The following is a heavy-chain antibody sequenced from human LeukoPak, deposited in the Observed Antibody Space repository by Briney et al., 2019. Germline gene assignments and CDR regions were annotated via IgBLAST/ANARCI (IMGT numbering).Heavy chain of an antibody. J-gene: IGHJ4*02. D-gene: IGHD2-15*01. V-gene: IGHV3-23*01. CDR2: ISVSDGST. CDR1: GFTFSGYA. Sequence: GGSLRLSCAASGFTFSGYAMSWVRQAPGKGLEWVSTISVSDGSTYYADSLKGHFTISRDNSKNTLYLQMNSLRAEDTAMYYCAKDAYCTGGTCYGGGYYFDYWGQGTLVTVSS. CDR3: AKDAYCTGGTCYGGGYYFDY.